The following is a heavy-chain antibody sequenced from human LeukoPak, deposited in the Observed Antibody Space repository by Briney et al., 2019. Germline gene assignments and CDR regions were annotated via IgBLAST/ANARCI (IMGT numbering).Heavy chain of an antibody. D-gene: IGHD3-16*02. J-gene: IGHJ4*02. V-gene: IGHV1-2*06. CDR2: INPNSGGT. CDR3: ATLDDYVWGSYRHNPTGSFDY. Sequence: ASVKVSCKASGYTFTGYYMHWVRQAPGQGLEWMGRINPNSGGTSYAQKFQGRVTMTRDTSISTAYMELSRLRSDDTAVYYCATLDDYVWGSYRHNPTGSFDYWGQGTLVTVSS. CDR1: GYTFTGYY.